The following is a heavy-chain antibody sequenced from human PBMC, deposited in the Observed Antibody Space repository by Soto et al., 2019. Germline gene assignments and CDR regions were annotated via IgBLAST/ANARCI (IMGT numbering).Heavy chain of an antibody. CDR2: IDASNGAT. Sequence: ASVKVSCKASGYTFTSYAMHWVRQAPGQRLEWMGWIDASNGATIYAQKFHGRVTLTRDTSIGTAYMDLSRLTSDDTALYYCAGLGNYYFDYWGQGALVTVSS. V-gene: IGHV1-2*02. CDR1: GYTFTSYA. J-gene: IGHJ4*02. D-gene: IGHD7-27*01. CDR3: AGLGNYYFDY.